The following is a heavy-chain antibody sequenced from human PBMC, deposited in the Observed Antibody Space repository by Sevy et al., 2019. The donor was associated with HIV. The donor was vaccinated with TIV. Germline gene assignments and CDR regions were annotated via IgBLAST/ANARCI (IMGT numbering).Heavy chain of an antibody. J-gene: IGHJ4*02. CDR2: ISGSGGST. CDR1: GFTFSSYA. V-gene: IGHV3-23*01. D-gene: IGHD3-10*01. CDR3: AKDPTRPTSGKFEY. Sequence: GGSLRLSCAASGFTFSSYAMSWVRQAPGKGLEWVSAISGSGGSTYYADSVKGRFTISRDNSKNTLYLQTNSLRAEDTAVYYCAKDPTRPTSGKFEYWGQGTLVTVSS.